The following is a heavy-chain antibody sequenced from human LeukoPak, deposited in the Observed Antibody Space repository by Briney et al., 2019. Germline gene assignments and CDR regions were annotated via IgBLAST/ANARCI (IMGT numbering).Heavy chain of an antibody. CDR1: GGTSSSYA. CDR2: IIPIFGTA. CDR3: ARGYYDSSGYYSHPSDYYYYYMDV. D-gene: IGHD3-22*01. V-gene: IGHV1-69*05. Sequence: ASVKVSCKASGGTSSSYAISWVRQAPGQGLEWMGGIIPIFGTANYAQKLQGRVTITTDESTSTAYMELSSLRSEDTAVYYCARGYYDSSGYYSHPSDYYYYYMDVWGKGTTVTVSS. J-gene: IGHJ6*03.